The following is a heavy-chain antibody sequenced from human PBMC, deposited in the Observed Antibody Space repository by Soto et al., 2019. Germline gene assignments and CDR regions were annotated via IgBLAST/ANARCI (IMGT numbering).Heavy chain of an antibody. CDR1: GGTFSSYA. D-gene: IGHD4-17*01. CDR2: IIPIFGTA. V-gene: IGHV1-69*06. CDR3: ARNDYGGKALDY. J-gene: IGHJ4*02. Sequence: VASVKVSCKASGGTFSSYAISWVRQAPGQGLEWMGGIIPIFGTANYAQKFQGRVTITADKSTSTAYMELSSLRPEDTAVYYCARNDYGGKALDYWGQGTLVTVSS.